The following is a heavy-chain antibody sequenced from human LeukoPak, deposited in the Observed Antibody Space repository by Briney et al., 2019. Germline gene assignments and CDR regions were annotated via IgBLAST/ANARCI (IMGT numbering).Heavy chain of an antibody. Sequence: SETLSLTCAVYGGSFSGYYWSWIRQPPGKGLEWIGEINHSGSTNYNPSLKSRVTISVDTSKNQFSLKLSSVTAADTAVYYCARSESITMIVVVYWGQGTLVTVSS. V-gene: IGHV4-34*01. CDR1: GGSFSGYY. CDR3: ARSESITMIVVVY. J-gene: IGHJ4*02. CDR2: INHSGST. D-gene: IGHD3-22*01.